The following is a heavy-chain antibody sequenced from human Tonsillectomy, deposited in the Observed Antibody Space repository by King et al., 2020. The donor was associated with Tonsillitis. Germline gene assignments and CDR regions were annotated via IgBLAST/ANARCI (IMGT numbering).Heavy chain of an antibody. J-gene: IGHJ4*02. CDR3: ARGGWVRGFCYFDY. Sequence: QLQESGPGLVKPSETLSLTCTVSGGSISSYYWSWIRQPPGKGLEWIGYIYYSGSTNYNPSLKSRVTISVDTSKNQFSLKLSSVTAADTAVYYCARGGWVRGFCYFDYWGQGTLVTVSS. CDR1: GGSISSYY. D-gene: IGHD3-10*01. CDR2: IYYSGST. V-gene: IGHV4-59*01.